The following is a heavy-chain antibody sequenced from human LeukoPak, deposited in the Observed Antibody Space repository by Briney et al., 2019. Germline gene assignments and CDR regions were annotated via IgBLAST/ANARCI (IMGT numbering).Heavy chain of an antibody. J-gene: IGHJ5*02. D-gene: IGHD1-26*01. CDR3: ARGGKLCSGRRPCWFGP. V-gene: IGHV1-8*01. CDR2: MNPNSGNT. Sequence: GASVKVSCKASGYTFTSYDINWVRQATGQGLEWMGWMNPNSGNTGYAQKFQGRVTMTRNTSISTAYMELSSLRSEDTAVYYCARGGKLCSGRRPCWFGPWGQGTLVTVSS. CDR1: GYTFTSYD.